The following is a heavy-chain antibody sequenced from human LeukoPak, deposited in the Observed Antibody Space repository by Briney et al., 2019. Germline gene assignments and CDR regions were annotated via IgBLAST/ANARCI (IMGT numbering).Heavy chain of an antibody. J-gene: IGHJ4*02. D-gene: IGHD3-9*01. CDR1: GFTFSSYA. V-gene: IGHV3-23*01. CDR2: ISGSGGST. Sequence: GGSLRLSCAASGFTFSSYAMSWVRQAPGKGLEWVSAISGSGGSTYYADSVKGRFTISRDNSKNTLYLQMNSLRAEDTAVYYCAREYYDILTGYRYYFDYWGQGTLVTVSS. CDR3: AREYYDILTGYRYYFDY.